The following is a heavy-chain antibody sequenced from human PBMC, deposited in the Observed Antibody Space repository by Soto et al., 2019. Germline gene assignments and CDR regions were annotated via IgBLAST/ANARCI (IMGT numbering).Heavy chain of an antibody. CDR3: ARHSFEYDIVVVVAANYGMDV. J-gene: IGHJ6*02. CDR2: IDPSDSYT. D-gene: IGHD2-15*01. Sequence: PGESLKISCKGSGFSFTSYWIGWVRQMPGKGLEWMGRIDPSDSYTNYSPSFQGHVTISADKSISTAYLQWSSLKASDTAMYYCARHSFEYDIVVVVAANYGMDVWGQGTTVTVSS. CDR1: GFSFTSYW. V-gene: IGHV5-10-1*01.